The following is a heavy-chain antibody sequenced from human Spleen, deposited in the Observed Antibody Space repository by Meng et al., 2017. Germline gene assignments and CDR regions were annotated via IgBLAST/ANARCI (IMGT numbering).Heavy chain of an antibody. D-gene: IGHD3-16*01. Sequence: QAQLVQSGAGVKKPGSSVKVSCKASGGTFSSYAISWVRQAPGQGLEWMGRINPKSGDTHYAQRFQGRVTMTGDTSISTAYMELSGLRSEDTAIYYCSRGTSLGSQDFWGQGTLVTVSS. J-gene: IGHJ4*02. CDR2: INPKSGDT. CDR3: SRGTSLGSQDF. V-gene: IGHV1-2*06. CDR1: GGTFSSYA.